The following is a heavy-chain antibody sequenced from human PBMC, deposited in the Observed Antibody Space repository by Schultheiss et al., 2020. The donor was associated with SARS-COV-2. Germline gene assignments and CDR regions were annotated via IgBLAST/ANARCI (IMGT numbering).Heavy chain of an antibody. V-gene: IGHV1-2*04. CDR2: INPNSGGT. CDR3: ARGTSDGLDY. D-gene: IGHD2-2*01. Sequence: ASVKVSCKASGGTFSSYAISWVRQAPGQGLEWMGWINPNSGGTNYAQKFQGWVTMTRDTSISTAYMELSSLRAEDTAVYYCARGTSDGLDYWGQGTLVTVSS. CDR1: GGTFSSYA. J-gene: IGHJ4*02.